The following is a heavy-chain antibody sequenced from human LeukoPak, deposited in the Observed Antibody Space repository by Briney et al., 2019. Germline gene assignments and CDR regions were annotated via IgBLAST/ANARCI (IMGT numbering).Heavy chain of an antibody. CDR1: GGSISSYF. V-gene: IGHV4-4*07. D-gene: IGHD2-15*01. CDR2: IYSSGSA. CDR3: ARARGRLLLIDY. Sequence: SETPSLTCTVSGGSISSYFWNWIRQPAGRGLEWIGRIYSSGSADYNPSLKSRLTMSVDMSKNQISLNLSSVTAADSAVYYCARARGRLLLIDYWGQGTLVAVSS. J-gene: IGHJ4*02.